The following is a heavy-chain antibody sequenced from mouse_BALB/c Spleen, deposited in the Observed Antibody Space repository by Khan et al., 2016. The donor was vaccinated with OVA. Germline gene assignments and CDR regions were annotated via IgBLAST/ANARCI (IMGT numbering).Heavy chain of an antibody. CDR3: ARENYYGRSCDAVDY. J-gene: IGHJ4*01. Sequence: DLVKPGASVKLSCKASGYTFTSYWINWIKQRPGQGLEWIGRIAPGSSNAYYNDMFKDKATLTVDTSSSTAYIQLSSLSSEDSAVYFCARENYYGRSCDAVDYWGQGTTVTVSS. V-gene: IGHV1S41*01. CDR2: IAPGSSNA. CDR1: GYTFTSYW. D-gene: IGHD1-1*01.